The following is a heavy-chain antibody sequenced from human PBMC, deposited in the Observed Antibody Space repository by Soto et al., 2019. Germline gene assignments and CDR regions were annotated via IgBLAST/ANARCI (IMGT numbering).Heavy chain of an antibody. Sequence: GGSLRLSCAASGFTFSSYSMNWVRQAPGKGLEWVSYISSSSSTIYYADSVKGRFTISRDNAKNSLYLQMNSLRAEDTAVYYCAIALYSSGWSPGAFDIWGQGTMVTVSS. V-gene: IGHV3-48*01. D-gene: IGHD6-19*01. CDR1: GFTFSSYS. CDR3: AIALYSSGWSPGAFDI. CDR2: ISSSSSTI. J-gene: IGHJ3*02.